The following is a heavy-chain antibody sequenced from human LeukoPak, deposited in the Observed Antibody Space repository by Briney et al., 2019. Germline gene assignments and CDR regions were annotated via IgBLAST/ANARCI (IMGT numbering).Heavy chain of an antibody. CDR2: IYYSGST. V-gene: IGHV4-59*11. CDR1: GGSISSHY. CDR3: ARTKGTVDY. D-gene: IGHD2-8*01. J-gene: IGHJ4*02. Sequence: SETLSLTCTVSGGSISSHYWSWIRQPPGKGLGWIGYIYYSGSTNYNPSLKSRVTISVDTSKNQFSLKLSSVTAADTAVYYCARTKGTVDYWGQGTLVTVSS.